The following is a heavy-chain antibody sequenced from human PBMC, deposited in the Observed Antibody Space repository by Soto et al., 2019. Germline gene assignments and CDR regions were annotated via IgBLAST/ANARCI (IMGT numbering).Heavy chain of an antibody. J-gene: IGHJ6*02. V-gene: IGHV3-72*01. CDR3: PGAVSATGASGLDF. Sequence: EVQLVASGGGLVQPGGSLRLSCAASGFIFSDHYMDWVRQAPGKGLEWLGRSKNKANSSTTDYAASVKGRVTISRDDSKCALYLQMTSLKPVDTAVYYCPGAVSATGASGLDFWGQGTTVGVSS. CDR1: GFIFSDHY. D-gene: IGHD2-8*02. CDR2: SKNKANSSTT.